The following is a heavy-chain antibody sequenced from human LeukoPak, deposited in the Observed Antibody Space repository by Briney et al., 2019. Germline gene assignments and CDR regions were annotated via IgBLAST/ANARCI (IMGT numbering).Heavy chain of an antibody. CDR1: GFTFSSYA. CDR2: ISGGDGST. CDR3: AKSGLSRFDY. D-gene: IGHD4/OR15-4a*01. V-gene: IGHV3-23*01. J-gene: IGHJ4*02. Sequence: PGGSLRLSCAASGFTFSSYAMSWVRLAPGKGLKWVSSISGGDGSTYYANSVKGRFTISRDNSKNTLYLQMNSLRAEDTAVYYCAKSGLSRFDYWNQGTLVTVSS.